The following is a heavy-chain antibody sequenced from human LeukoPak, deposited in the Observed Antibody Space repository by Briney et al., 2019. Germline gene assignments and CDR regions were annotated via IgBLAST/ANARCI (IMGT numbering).Heavy chain of an antibody. CDR1: GFTFSSYA. Sequence: PGGSLRLSCAASGFTFSSYAMSWVRQAPGKGLEWVSAISGSGGSTYYADSVKGRFTISRDDSKNTLYLQMNSLRAEDTAVYYCAKDQWELHYFDYWGQRALVTVSS. J-gene: IGHJ4*02. CDR3: AKDQWELHYFDY. CDR2: ISGSGGST. V-gene: IGHV3-23*01. D-gene: IGHD1-26*01.